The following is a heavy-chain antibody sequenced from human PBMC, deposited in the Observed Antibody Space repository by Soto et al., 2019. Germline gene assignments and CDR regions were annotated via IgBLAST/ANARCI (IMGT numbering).Heavy chain of an antibody. CDR3: AKERSSGWSFDY. Sequence: GGSLRLSCAASGFTFSTYAMNWVRQAPGKGLEWVSGISGSGDSTYYADSVKGRLTVSRDNSKNTLYLQMNSLRAEDTAVFYCAKERSSGWSFDYWGQGTLVTVSS. CDR1: GFTFSTYA. CDR2: ISGSGDST. D-gene: IGHD6-19*01. V-gene: IGHV3-23*01. J-gene: IGHJ4*02.